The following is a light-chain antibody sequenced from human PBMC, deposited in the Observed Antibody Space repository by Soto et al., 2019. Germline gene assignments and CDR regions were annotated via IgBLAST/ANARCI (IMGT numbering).Light chain of an antibody. Sequence: QSALTQPASVSGSPGQSITISCTGTSSDVGGSDYVSWYQQHPDKAPKLMIYDVSNRPSGVSNRFSGSKSGNTASLTISGVQAEDEADYYCGSYRSSSALAYVFGSGTKLTVL. J-gene: IGLJ1*01. CDR3: GSYRSSSALAYV. CDR2: DVS. CDR1: SSDVGGSDY. V-gene: IGLV2-14*01.